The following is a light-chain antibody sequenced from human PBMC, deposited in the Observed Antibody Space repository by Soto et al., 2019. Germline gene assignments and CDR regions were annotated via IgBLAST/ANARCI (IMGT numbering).Light chain of an antibody. CDR2: EDD. CDR1: SSDINSYKF. CDR3: CSYTKANTWV. J-gene: IGLJ3*02. Sequence: QSVLTQPASVSASPGQSITISCTGSSSDINSYKFVSWYQVLPGKAPKLIIYEDDYRPPEISSRFSASKSGNTASLTMSGVQLEDDSHYFCCSYTKANTWVFGGGTKVTVL. V-gene: IGLV2-14*01.